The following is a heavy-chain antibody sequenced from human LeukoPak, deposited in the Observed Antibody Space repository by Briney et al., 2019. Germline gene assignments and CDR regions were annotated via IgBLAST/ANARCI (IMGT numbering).Heavy chain of an antibody. D-gene: IGHD5-12*01. CDR3: ARVVDLQGLDY. CDR2: IYTSGST. J-gene: IGHJ4*02. Sequence: SETLSLTCTVSGGSISSGSYYWSWIRQPAGKGLEWIGRIYTSGSTNYNPSLKSRVTISVDTSKNQFSLKLSSVTAADTAVYYCARVVDLQGLDYWGQGTLVTVSS. V-gene: IGHV4-61*02. CDR1: GGSISSGSYY.